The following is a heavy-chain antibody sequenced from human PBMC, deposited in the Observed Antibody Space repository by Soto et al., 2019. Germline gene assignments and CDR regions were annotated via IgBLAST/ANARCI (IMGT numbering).Heavy chain of an antibody. V-gene: IGHV3-30-3*01. CDR2: ISYDGSNK. CDR3: ASHSSGWWGIKSNAFDI. J-gene: IGHJ3*02. Sequence: QVQLVESGGGVVQPGRSLRLSCAASGFTFSSYAMHWVRQAPGKGLEWVAVISYDGSNKYYADSVKGRFTISRDNSKNTLYLQMNSLRAEETAVYYCASHSSGWWGIKSNAFDIWGQGTMVTVSS. D-gene: IGHD6-19*01. CDR1: GFTFSSYA.